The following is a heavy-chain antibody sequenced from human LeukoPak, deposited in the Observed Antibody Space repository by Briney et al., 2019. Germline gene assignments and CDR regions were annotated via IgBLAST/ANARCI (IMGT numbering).Heavy chain of an antibody. V-gene: IGHV4-34*01. CDR1: GGSFSGYY. Sequence: SETLSLTCAVYGGSFSGYYWSWIRQPPGKGLEWIGEINHSGSTNYNPSLKSRVTISVDTSKNQFSLKLSSVTAADTAVYYCARSVGARYHYFYGMEGWGQGTTVTVSS. D-gene: IGHD1-26*01. CDR3: ARSVGARYHYFYGMEG. CDR2: INHSGST. J-gene: IGHJ6*02.